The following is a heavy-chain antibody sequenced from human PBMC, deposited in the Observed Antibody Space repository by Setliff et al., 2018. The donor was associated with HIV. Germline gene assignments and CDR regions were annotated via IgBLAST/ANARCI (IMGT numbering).Heavy chain of an antibody. J-gene: IGHJ4*02. CDR1: GFTLSDYY. CDR2: TRNKANGYIT. V-gene: IGHV3-72*01. D-gene: IGHD2-8*01. CDR3: VGLRYYADGAWHGGDY. Sequence: PGGSLRLSCAVSGFTLSDYYMDWVRQAPGKGLEWVGRTRNKANGYITEYGASVQGRFTISRDNSKDSLSLQMNNLKAEDTAVYYCVGLRYYADGAWHGGDYWGQGSLVTVSS.